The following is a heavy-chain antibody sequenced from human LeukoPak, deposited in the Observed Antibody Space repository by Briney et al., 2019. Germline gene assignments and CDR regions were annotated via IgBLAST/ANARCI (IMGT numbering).Heavy chain of an antibody. CDR1: GGSFSGYY. CDR3: ARDLWGSSLGNNWFDP. D-gene: IGHD6-13*01. V-gene: IGHV4-34*01. J-gene: IGHJ5*02. Sequence: SETLSLTCAVYGGSFSGYYWSWIRQPPGKGLEWIGEINHSGSTNYNPSLKSRVTISVDTSKNQFSLKLSSVTAADTAVYYCARDLWGSSLGNNWFDPWGQGTLVTVSS. CDR2: INHSGST.